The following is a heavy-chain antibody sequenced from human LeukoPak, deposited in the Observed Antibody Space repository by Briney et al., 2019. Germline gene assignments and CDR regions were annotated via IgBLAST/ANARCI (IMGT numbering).Heavy chain of an antibody. V-gene: IGHV1-2*02. CDR2: IKSYSGGT. D-gene: IGHD2-2*01. Sequence: ASVKVSCKASGFTFSDSYIHWVRQAPGQGLEWMGWIKSYSGGTNYAEKFQGRVAMTRDTSISTAYMELSGLRSEDTAVYYCARATGNVPRQDWGQGTLVTVSS. J-gene: IGHJ4*02. CDR1: GFTFSDSY. CDR3: ARATGNVPRQD.